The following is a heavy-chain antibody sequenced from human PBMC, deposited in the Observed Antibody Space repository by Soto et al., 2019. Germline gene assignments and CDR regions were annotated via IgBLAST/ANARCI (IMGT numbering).Heavy chain of an antibody. CDR3: AREGDVGGKRPYYYMDV. D-gene: IGHD3-10*01. J-gene: IGHJ6*03. Sequence: VQLVESGGGVVQPGRSLRLSCAAYGFTFSSYGMHWVRQAPGKGLEWVAVIWYDGSNKYYADSVKGRFTISRDNSKNTLYLQMNSLRAEDTAVYYCAREGDVGGKRPYYYMDVWGKGTTVTVSS. CDR2: IWYDGSNK. CDR1: GFTFSSYG. V-gene: IGHV3-33*01.